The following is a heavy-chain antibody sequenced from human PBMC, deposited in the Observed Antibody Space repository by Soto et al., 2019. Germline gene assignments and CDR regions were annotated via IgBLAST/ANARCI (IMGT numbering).Heavy chain of an antibody. CDR3: ARGSRVGTIFGVVIGKPTDY. Sequence: ASVKVSCKASGYTFTSYYMHWVRQAPGQGLEWMGIINPSGGSTSYAQKFQGRVTMTRDTSTSTVYMELSSLRSEDTAVYYCARGSRVGTIFGVVIGKPTDYWGQGTLVTVYS. CDR2: INPSGGST. CDR1: GYTFTSYY. J-gene: IGHJ4*02. D-gene: IGHD3-3*01. V-gene: IGHV1-46*01.